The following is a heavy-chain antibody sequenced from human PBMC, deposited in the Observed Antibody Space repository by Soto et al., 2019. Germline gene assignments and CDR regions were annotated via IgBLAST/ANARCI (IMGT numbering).Heavy chain of an antibody. Sequence: ASVKVSCTASGYTFTSYGISWVRQAPGQGLEWMGWISAYNGNTHYAQKLQGRVTMTTDTSTSTAYMELRSLRSDDTAVYYCARDAQGVFLHYWCQGTLVTVSS. V-gene: IGHV1-18*01. D-gene: IGHD3-16*01. CDR3: ARDAQGVFLHY. CDR1: GYTFTSYG. CDR2: ISAYNGNT. J-gene: IGHJ4*02.